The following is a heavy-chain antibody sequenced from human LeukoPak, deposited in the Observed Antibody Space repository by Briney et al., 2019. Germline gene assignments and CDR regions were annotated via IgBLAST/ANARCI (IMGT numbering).Heavy chain of an antibody. V-gene: IGHV3-21*01. D-gene: IGHD3-22*01. CDR3: ARDHYYDSSGYYYFLYYFDY. J-gene: IGHJ4*02. Sequence: GGSLRLSCAASGFTFSSYSMNWVRQAPGKGLEWVSSISSSSSHIYYADSVKGRFTISRDNAKNSLYLQMNSLRAEDTAVYYCARDHYYDSSGYYYFLYYFDYWGQGTLVTVSS. CDR2: ISSSSSHI. CDR1: GFTFSSYS.